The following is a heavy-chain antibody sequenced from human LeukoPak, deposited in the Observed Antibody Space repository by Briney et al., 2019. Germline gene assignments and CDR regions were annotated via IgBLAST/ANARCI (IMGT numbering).Heavy chain of an antibody. Sequence: SETLSLTCTVSGYSISSGYYRGWIRQPPGKGLEWIGSIYHSGSTYYNPSLKSRVTISVDTSKNQFSLKLSSVTAADTAVYYCARPAARAYYYYYMDVWGKGTTVTVSS. V-gene: IGHV4-38-2*02. CDR3: ARPAARAYYYYYMDV. CDR2: IYHSGST. CDR1: GYSISSGYY. J-gene: IGHJ6*03.